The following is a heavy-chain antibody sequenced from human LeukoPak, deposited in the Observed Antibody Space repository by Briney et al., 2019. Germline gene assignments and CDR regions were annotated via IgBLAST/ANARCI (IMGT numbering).Heavy chain of an antibody. D-gene: IGHD3-9*01. V-gene: IGHV4-39*07. Sequence: SETLSLTCTVSGGALRSNSFYWGWIRHPPGNGLEWIGNINYGGHTYSNPSVKSRVTLSVDVSKNQFSLNLTSVTAADTALYFCARTHFDSLPWFHLWGQGIQVIVSS. CDR1: GGALRSNSFY. J-gene: IGHJ5*02. CDR3: ARTHFDSLPWFHL. CDR2: INYGGHT.